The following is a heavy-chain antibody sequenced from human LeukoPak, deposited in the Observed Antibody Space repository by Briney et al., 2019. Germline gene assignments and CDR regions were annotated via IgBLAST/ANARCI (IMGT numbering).Heavy chain of an antibody. CDR2: IYPGDSDT. V-gene: IGHV5-51*01. CDR3: ARPDNLPNAFDI. CDR1: GYRFTSYW. D-gene: IGHD1-1*01. Sequence: GESLKISCQGSGYRFTSYWIAWVRQMPGKGLEWMGIIYPGDSDTRYSPSFQGQVTISADRSISTAYLQWSSLKASDTAMYYCARPDNLPNAFDIRGQGTMVTVPS. J-gene: IGHJ3*02.